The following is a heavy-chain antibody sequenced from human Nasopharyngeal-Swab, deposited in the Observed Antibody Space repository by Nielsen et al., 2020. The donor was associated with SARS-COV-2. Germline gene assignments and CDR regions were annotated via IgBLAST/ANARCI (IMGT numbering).Heavy chain of an antibody. CDR1: GFTFSSYG. D-gene: IGHD3-3*01. J-gene: IGHJ4*02. CDR2: IWYDGSNK. CDR3: ARGPYDFWSGYPHYFDY. Sequence: GESLKISCAASGFTFSSYGMHWVRQAPGKGLEWVAIIWYDGSNKYYADSVKGRFTISRDNSKNTLYLQMNSLRAEDTAVYYCARGPYDFWSGYPHYFDYWGQGIPVTVSS. V-gene: IGHV3-33*01.